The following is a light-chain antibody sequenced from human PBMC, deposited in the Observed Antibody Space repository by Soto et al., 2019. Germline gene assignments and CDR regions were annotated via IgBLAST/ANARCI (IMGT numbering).Light chain of an antibody. V-gene: IGKV1-5*03. CDR2: KAS. Sequence: DIQMTQYPPTLLEPEGDRVTITCRASQTISSLLAWYQQKPGKAPKLLIYKASTLKSGVPSRFSGSGSGTEFTLTISSLQPDDFATYYCQHYNSYSEAFGQGTKVDIK. J-gene: IGKJ1*01. CDR1: QTISSL. CDR3: QHYNSYSEA.